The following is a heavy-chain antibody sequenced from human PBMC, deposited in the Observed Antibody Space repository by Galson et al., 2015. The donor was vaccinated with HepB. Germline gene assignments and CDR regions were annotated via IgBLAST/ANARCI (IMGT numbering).Heavy chain of an antibody. CDR3: AKDRWIRCVALGGSDY. CDR1: GFTFSSYG. D-gene: IGHD2-15*01. Sequence: SLRLSCAASGFTFSSYGMHWVRQAPGKGLEWVAIISYDGADKYYADSVRGRLSISRDNSANTLFLRMNNVRVDDRGVYYCAKDRWIRCVALGGSDYWGQGTLVTVSS. V-gene: IGHV3-30*18. J-gene: IGHJ4*02. CDR2: ISYDGADK.